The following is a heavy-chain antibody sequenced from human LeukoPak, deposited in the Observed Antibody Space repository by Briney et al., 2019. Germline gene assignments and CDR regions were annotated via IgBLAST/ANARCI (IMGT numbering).Heavy chain of an antibody. CDR2: IKSKTDGGTT. V-gene: IGHV3-15*01. D-gene: IGHD3-9*01. J-gene: IGHJ3*02. CDR1: GFTFSNAW. CDR3: TTDVTNIPQLRYFDWLLAGGAFDI. Sequence: GGSLRLSCAASGFTFSNAWMSWVRQAPGKGLEWVGRIKSKTDGGTTDYAAPVKGRFTISRDDSKNTLYLQMNSLKTEDTAVYYCTTDVTNIPQLRYFDWLLAGGAFDIWGQGTMVTVSS.